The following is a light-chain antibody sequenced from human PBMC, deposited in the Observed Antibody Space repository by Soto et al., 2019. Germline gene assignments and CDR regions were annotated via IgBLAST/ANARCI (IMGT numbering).Light chain of an antibody. J-gene: IGLJ2*01. V-gene: IGLV2-14*01. CDR3: SSYTSSSTLV. CDR2: DVS. CDR1: SSDVGGYNY. Sequence: QSALTQPASVSGSPGQSITISCTGTSSDVGGYNYVSWHQQHPGKAPKLMIYDVSNWPSGVSNRFSGSKSGNTASLTISGLQAEDEADYYCSSYTSSSTLVFGGGTKLTVL.